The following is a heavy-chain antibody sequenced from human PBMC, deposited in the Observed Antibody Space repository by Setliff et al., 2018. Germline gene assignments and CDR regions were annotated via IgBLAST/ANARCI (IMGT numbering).Heavy chain of an antibody. CDR1: GFTFSTYD. CDR2: ISASGDTT. CDR3: ARTDGTNLGYFDN. J-gene: IGHJ4*02. D-gene: IGHD2-8*01. Sequence: PGGSLRLSCAAFGFTFSTYDMSWVRQAPGKGLEWVSAISASGDTTYYADSVRGRFTISRDNSKNTLYLQMNSLRAEDTAVYYCARTDGTNLGYFDNWGQGTLVTVSS. V-gene: IGHV3-23*01.